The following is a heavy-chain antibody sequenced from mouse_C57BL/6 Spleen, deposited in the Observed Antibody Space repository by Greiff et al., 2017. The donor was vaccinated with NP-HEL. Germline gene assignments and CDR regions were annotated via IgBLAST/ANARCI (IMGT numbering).Heavy chain of an antibody. CDR2: INYDGSST. V-gene: IGHV5-16*01. Sequence: EVKLVESEGGLVQPGSSMKLSCTASGFTFSDYYMAWVRQVPEKGLEWVANINYDGSSTYYLDSLKSRFIISRDNAKNILYLQMSSLKSEDTATYYCARVDVLRFYFDYWGQGTTLTVSS. D-gene: IGHD1-1*01. J-gene: IGHJ2*01. CDR1: GFTFSDYY. CDR3: ARVDVLRFYFDY.